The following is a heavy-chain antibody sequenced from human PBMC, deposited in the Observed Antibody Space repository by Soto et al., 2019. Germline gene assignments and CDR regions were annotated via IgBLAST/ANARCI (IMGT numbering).Heavy chain of an antibody. CDR1: GFTFSSYS. J-gene: IGHJ4*02. CDR3: ARDPDYDFWSGYYDY. Sequence: PGGSLRLSCAASGFTFSSYSMNWVRQAPGKGLEWVSYISSSSSTIYYADSVKGRFTISRDNAKNSLYLQMNSLRDEDTAVYYCARDPDYDFWSGYYDYWGQGTLVTVSS. D-gene: IGHD3-3*01. CDR2: ISSSSSTI. V-gene: IGHV3-48*02.